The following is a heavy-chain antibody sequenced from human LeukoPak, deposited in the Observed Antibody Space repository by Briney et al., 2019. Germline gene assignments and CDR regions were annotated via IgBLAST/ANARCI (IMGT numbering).Heavy chain of an antibody. CDR2: IYYSGST. V-gene: IGHV4-59*08. CDR1: GGSISPYY. Sequence: PSETLSLTCTVSGGSISPYYWSWIRQPPGKGLEWIGYIYYSGSTNYNPSLKSRVTISVDTSKNQFSLKLSSVTAADTAVYYCASGTLWFGELLDYWGQGTLVTVSS. CDR3: ASGTLWFGELLDY. J-gene: IGHJ4*02. D-gene: IGHD3-10*01.